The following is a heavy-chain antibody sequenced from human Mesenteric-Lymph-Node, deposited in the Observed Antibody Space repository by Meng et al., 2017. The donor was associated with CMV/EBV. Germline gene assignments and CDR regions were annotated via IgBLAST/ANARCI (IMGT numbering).Heavy chain of an antibody. CDR3: AREHIVVVPAAITGRGWFDP. V-gene: IGHV1-69*05. CDR1: GGTFSRYA. Sequence: SVKVSCKASGGTFSRYAISWVRQAPGQGLEWMGGISPIFGTANYAQKFQGRVTITTDESTSTAYMELSSLRSEDTAVYYCAREHIVVVPAAITGRGWFDPWGQGTLVTVSS. D-gene: IGHD2-2*02. J-gene: IGHJ5*02. CDR2: ISPIFGTA.